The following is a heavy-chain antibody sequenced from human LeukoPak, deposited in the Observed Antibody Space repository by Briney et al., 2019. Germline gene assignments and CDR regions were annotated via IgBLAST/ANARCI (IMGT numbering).Heavy chain of an antibody. Sequence: ASVKVSCKASGYTFTGYYMHWVRQAPGQGPEWMGWINPNSGATTYGPKFQGRVTMTRDTSISTAYMELSSLISGDTAVYYCAAYSSGWYSHYWGQGTLVTVSS. V-gene: IGHV1-2*02. D-gene: IGHD6-19*01. CDR3: AAYSSGWYSHY. J-gene: IGHJ4*02. CDR1: GYTFTGYY. CDR2: INPNSGAT.